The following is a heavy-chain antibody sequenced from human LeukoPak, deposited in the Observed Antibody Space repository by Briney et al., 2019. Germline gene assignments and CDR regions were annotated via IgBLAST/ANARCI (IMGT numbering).Heavy chain of an antibody. CDR2: ITTVGDT. CDR3: ARETCNGGSCYLFDY. CDR1: GFTFSSYD. D-gene: IGHD2-15*01. V-gene: IGHV3-13*01. J-gene: IGHJ4*02. Sequence: GGSLRLSCAASGFTFSSYDMHWVRQATGKGLEWVSTITTVGDTYYPGSVKGRFTISRENAKNYLYLQMNSLRAGDTAVYYCARETCNGGSCYLFDYRGQGTLVTVSS.